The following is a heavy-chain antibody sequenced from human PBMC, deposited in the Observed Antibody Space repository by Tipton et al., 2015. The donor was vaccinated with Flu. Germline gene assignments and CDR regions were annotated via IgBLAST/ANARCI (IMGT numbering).Heavy chain of an antibody. J-gene: IGHJ6*02. CDR2: ICQGGST. V-gene: IGHV4-38-2*02. CDR3: ARARAPYYYYAMDV. D-gene: IGHD3-10*01. Sequence: TLSLTCSVSGDSIGRAYCWGWIRQPPGKGLEWIGNICQGGSTYDNPSLKSRVTISVDRSKNQFSLRLSSVTAADTAVYYCARARAPYYYYAMDVWGQGP. CDR1: GDSIGRAYC.